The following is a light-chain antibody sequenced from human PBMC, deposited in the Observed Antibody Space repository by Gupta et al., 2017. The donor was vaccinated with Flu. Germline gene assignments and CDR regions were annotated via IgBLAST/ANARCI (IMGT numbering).Light chain of an antibody. J-gene: IGLJ3*02. CDR3: YSTDSSDNHGV. CDR2: EDT. V-gene: IGLV3-10*01. CDR1: ALPKKY. Sequence: SYELPQPPSVSVSPGQTARITCTGSALPKKYAYWYQQKSGQAPVLVIHEDTKRPSGIPERFSGSSSGTMATLTITRAQVEDEADYYCYSTDSSDNHGVFGGGTKLTVL.